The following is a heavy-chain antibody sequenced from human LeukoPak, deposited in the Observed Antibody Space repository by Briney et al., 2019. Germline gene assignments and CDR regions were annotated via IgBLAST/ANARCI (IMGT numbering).Heavy chain of an antibody. J-gene: IGHJ6*02. Sequence: PGGSLRLSCAASGFTFSSYGMHWVRQAPGKGLEWVAVISYDGSNKYYADSVKGRFTISRDNSKNTLYLQMNSLRAEDTAVYYCAKVTEYSSSWYRHYYYGMDVWGQGTTVTVSS. CDR3: AKVTEYSSSWYRHYYYGMDV. D-gene: IGHD6-13*01. CDR2: ISYDGSNK. CDR1: GFTFSSYG. V-gene: IGHV3-30*18.